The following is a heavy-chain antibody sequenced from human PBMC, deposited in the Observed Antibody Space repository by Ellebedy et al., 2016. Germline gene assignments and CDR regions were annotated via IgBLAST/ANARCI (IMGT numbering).Heavy chain of an antibody. Sequence: SETLSLTXTVSGGSISSSSYYWGWIRQPPGKGLEWIGSIYYSGSTYYNPSLKSRVTISVDTSKNQFSLKLSSVTAADTALYYCARHGGRGGGDYHYIDVWGKGTTVTVSS. J-gene: IGHJ6*03. D-gene: IGHD3-16*01. CDR1: GGSISSSSYY. CDR3: ARHGGRGGGDYHYIDV. CDR2: IYYSGST. V-gene: IGHV4-39*01.